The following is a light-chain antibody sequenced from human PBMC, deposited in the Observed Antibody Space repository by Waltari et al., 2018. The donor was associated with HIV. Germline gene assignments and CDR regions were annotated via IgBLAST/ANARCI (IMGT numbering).Light chain of an antibody. J-gene: IGKJ4*01. CDR1: QSVPTY. V-gene: IGKV3-11*01. Sequence: DIVLTQSPATLFLSPGERATLSCRASQSVPTYLAWYQQKPGQAPRLLIYDASNRASGIPARFSGSVSGTDFTLTISSLEPEDFAVYYCQQRSKWPPLTFGGGTKVEIK. CDR2: DAS. CDR3: QQRSKWPPLT.